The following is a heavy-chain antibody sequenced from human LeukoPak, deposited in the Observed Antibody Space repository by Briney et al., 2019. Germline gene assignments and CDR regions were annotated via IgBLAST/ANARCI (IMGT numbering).Heavy chain of an antibody. CDR2: IKQDGSEK. CDR3: ARVGFITMIVVAGNYFDY. J-gene: IGHJ4*02. Sequence: PGGSLRLSCAASGFTVSSNYMSWVRQAPGKGLEWVANIKQDGSEKYYVDSVKGRFTISRDNAKNSLYLQMNSLRAEDTAVYYCARVGFITMIVVAGNYFDYWGQGTLVTVSS. V-gene: IGHV3-7*01. D-gene: IGHD3-22*01. CDR1: GFTVSSNY.